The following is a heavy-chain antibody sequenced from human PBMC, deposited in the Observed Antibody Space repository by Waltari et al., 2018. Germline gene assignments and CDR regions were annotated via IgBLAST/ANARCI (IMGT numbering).Heavy chain of an antibody. D-gene: IGHD6-6*01. CDR3: ARPYSSSSGIYFDY. CDR1: GGSISSSSYY. V-gene: IGHV4-39*01. J-gene: IGHJ4*02. CDR2: IYYSGST. Sequence: QLQLQESGPGLVKPSENLSITCTVPGGSISSSSYYWGWIRKPTGKGLEWIGSIYYSGSTYYNPSLKSRVTISVDTSKIQFSLKLSSVTAADTAVYYCARPYSSSSGIYFDYWGQGTLVTVSS.